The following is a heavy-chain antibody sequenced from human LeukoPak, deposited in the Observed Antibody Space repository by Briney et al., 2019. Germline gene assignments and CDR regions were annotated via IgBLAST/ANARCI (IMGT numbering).Heavy chain of an antibody. V-gene: IGHV1-2*06. CDR1: GYTFTGYY. D-gene: IGHD6-25*01. Sequence: ASVKVSCKASGYTFTGYYMHWVRQAPGQGLEWMGRINPNSGDTDYAQKFQGRVTMPRDTSITTAYMDLSRLISDDTAVYYCARAPVSDWFDPWGQGTLVTVSS. CDR3: ARAPVSDWFDP. J-gene: IGHJ5*02. CDR2: INPNSGDT.